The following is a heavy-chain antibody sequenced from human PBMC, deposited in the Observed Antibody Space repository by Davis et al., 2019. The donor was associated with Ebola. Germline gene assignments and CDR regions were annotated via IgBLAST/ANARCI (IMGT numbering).Heavy chain of an antibody. CDR1: GYTFTSYY. V-gene: IGHV1-46*01. CDR3: ARDAETTGLNNWFDP. CDR2: INPSGGST. J-gene: IGHJ5*02. Sequence: ASVKVSCKASGYTFTSYYMHWVRQAPGQGLEWMGIINPSGGSTSYAQKFQGRVTMTRDTSTSTVYMELSSLRSEDTAVYYCARDAETTGLNNWFDPWGQGTLVTVSS. D-gene: IGHD4-11*01.